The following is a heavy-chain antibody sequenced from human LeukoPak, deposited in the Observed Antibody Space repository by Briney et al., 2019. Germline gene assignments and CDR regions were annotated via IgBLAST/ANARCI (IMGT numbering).Heavy chain of an antibody. CDR3: AKGGAAAGKVVGWFDP. J-gene: IGHJ5*02. D-gene: IGHD6-13*01. V-gene: IGHV3-23*01. CDR1: GFTFSSYA. CDR2: ISGSGGST. Sequence: GGSLRLSCAASGFTFSSYAMSWVRQAPGKGLEWVSAISGSGGSTYYADSVKGRFTISRDNSKNTLYLQMNSLRAEDTAVYYCAKGGAAAGKVVGWFDPWGQGTLVTVSS.